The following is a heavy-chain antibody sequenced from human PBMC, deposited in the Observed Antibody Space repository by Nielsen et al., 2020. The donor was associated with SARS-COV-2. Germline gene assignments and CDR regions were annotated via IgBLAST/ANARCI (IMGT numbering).Heavy chain of an antibody. V-gene: IGHV3-33*01. CDR2: IWYDGSNK. Sequence: GESLNISCAASGFTFSSYGMHWVRQAPGKGLEWVAVIWYDGSNKYYADSVKGRFTISRDNSKNTLYLQMNGLRAEDTAVYYCARDEDYCSSTSCYPGFDPWGQGTLVTVSS. CDR1: GFTFSSYG. J-gene: IGHJ5*02. CDR3: ARDEDYCSSTSCYPGFDP. D-gene: IGHD2-2*01.